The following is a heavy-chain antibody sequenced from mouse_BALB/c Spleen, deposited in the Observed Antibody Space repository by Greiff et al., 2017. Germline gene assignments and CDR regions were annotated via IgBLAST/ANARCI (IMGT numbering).Heavy chain of an antibody. CDR3: TRDDYDGGFAY. Sequence: QVQLQQSGAELVKPGASVKLSCKASGYTFTSYYMYWVKQRPGQGLEWIGEINPSNGGTNFNEKFKSKATLTVDKSSSTAYMQLSSLTSEDSAVYYCTRDDYDGGFAYWGQGTLVTVSA. V-gene: IGHV1S81*02. J-gene: IGHJ3*01. D-gene: IGHD2-4*01. CDR1: GYTFTSYY. CDR2: INPSNGGT.